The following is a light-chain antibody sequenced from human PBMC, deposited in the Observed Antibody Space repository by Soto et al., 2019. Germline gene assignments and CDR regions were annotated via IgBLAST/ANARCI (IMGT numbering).Light chain of an antibody. Sequence: QSALTQPASVSGSPGQSITIACTGTSSDIGGYNFVSWYQQHPGKAPKLLIYDVGNRPSGVSNRFSGPKSGNTASLTISGRQAEDEAHYYCNAYRAVSTYVFGTGTKVTVL. CDR1: SSDIGGYNF. CDR2: DVG. V-gene: IGLV2-14*01. CDR3: NAYRAVSTYV. J-gene: IGLJ1*01.